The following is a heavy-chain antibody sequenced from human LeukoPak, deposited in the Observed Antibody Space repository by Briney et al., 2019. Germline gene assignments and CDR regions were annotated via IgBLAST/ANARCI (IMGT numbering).Heavy chain of an antibody. CDR3: AREEYPGGRDY. J-gene: IGHJ4*02. CDR1: GGSISSYY. D-gene: IGHD3-16*01. Sequence: SETLSLTCTVSGGSISSYYWSWIRQPPGKGLEWIGYIYYSGSTNYNPSLKSRVTISVDTSKNQFSLKLSSVTAADTAVYYCAREEYPGGRDYWGQGTLVTVSS. V-gene: IGHV4-59*01. CDR2: IYYSGST.